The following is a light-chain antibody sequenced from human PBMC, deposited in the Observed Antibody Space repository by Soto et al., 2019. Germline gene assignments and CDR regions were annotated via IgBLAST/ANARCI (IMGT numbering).Light chain of an antibody. V-gene: IGKV1-5*03. CDR1: QSMSCW. J-gene: IGKJ1*01. CDR3: QQYNSYPWT. Sequence: DIQMTQSPSTLSASVGDRVPITCLASQSMSCWLAWYQQKPGKAPKLLIYKASSLESGVPSRFSGSGSGTEFTLTISSLQPDDFATYYCQQYNSYPWTFGQGTKVEMK. CDR2: KAS.